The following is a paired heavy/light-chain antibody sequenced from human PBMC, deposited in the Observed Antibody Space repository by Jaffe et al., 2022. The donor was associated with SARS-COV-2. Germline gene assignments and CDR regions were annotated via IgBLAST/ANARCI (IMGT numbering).Light chain of an antibody. CDR3: VLYMGSGRWV. CDR2: STN. V-gene: IGLV8-61*01. Sequence: QTVVTQEPSFSVSPGGTVTLTCGLSSGSVSTSYYPSWYQQTPGQAPRTLIYSTNTRSSGVPDRFSGSILGNKAALTITGAQADDESDYYCVLYMGSGRWVFGGGTKLIVL. J-gene: IGLJ3*02. CDR1: SGSVSTSYY.
Heavy chain of an antibody. D-gene: IGHD3-9*01. CDR3: AQLRYFGS. V-gene: IGHV3-11*01. J-gene: IGHJ4*02. Sequence: QVQLVESGGGLVKPGGSLRLSCAASGFIFSDYYMNWIRQAPGKGLEWVSYISSAGNTIYYADSVKGRFTISRDNAKNTLYLQMNSLRAEDTAVYYCAQLRYFGSWGQGTPVTVSS. CDR2: ISSAGNTI. CDR1: GFIFSDYY.